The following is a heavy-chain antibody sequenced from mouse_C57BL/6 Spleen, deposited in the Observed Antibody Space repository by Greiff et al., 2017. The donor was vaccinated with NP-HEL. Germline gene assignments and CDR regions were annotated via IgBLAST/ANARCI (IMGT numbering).Heavy chain of an antibody. V-gene: IGHV5-4*01. CDR2: ISDGGSYT. Sequence: EVKLMESGGGLVKPGGSLKLSCAASGFTFSSYAMSWVRQTPEKRLEWVATISDGGSYTYYPDNVKGRFTISRDNAKNNLYLQMSHLKSEDTAMYYCARDDYSDYWGQGTTLTVSS. CDR1: GFTFSSYA. J-gene: IGHJ2*01. CDR3: ARDDYSDY.